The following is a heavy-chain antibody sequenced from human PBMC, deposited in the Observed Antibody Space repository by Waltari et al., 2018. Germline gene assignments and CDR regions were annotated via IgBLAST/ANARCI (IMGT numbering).Heavy chain of an antibody. CDR3: ARRVVTTGGVDY. CDR1: GGSISSTTYY. J-gene: IGHJ4*02. V-gene: IGHV4-39*07. Sequence: QLQLQESGPRLVRPSETLSLTCTVSGGSISSTTYYWAWIRQTPGKGLEWIGYIHYSGNPYYNPSRRSRVTISVDTSKNQFSLNLRSVTAADTAVYYCARRVVTTGGVDYWGQGTLVTVSS. CDR2: IHYSGNP. D-gene: IGHD2-21*02.